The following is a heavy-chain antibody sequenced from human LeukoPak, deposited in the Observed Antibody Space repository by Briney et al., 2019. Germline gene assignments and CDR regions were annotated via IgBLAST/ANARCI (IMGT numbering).Heavy chain of an antibody. CDR2: INHSGST. CDR3: ARVRSGYDAFDY. CDR1: GGSFSGYY. Sequence: PSETLSLTCAVYGGSFSGYYGSWIRQPPGKGLEWIGEINHSGSTNYNPSLKSRVTISVDTSKNQFSLKLSSVTAADTAVYYCARVRSGYDAFDYWGQGTLVTVSS. J-gene: IGHJ4*02. D-gene: IGHD5-12*01. V-gene: IGHV4-34*01.